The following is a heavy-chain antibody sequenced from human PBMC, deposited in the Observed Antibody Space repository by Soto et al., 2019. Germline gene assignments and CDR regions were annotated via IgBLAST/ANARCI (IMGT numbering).Heavy chain of an antibody. CDR1: GYTFTGYY. V-gene: IGHV1-2*04. CDR3: ARASSGWYNGDDAFDI. D-gene: IGHD6-19*01. Sequence: ASVKVSCKASGYTFTGYYMHWVRQAPGQGLEWMGWINPNSGGTNYAQKFQGWVTMTRDTSISTAYMELSRLRSDDTAVYYCARASSGWYNGDDAFDIWGQGTMVTVS. J-gene: IGHJ3*02. CDR2: INPNSGGT.